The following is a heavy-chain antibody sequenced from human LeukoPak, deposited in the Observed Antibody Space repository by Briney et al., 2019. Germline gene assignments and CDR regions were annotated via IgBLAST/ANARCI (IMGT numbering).Heavy chain of an antibody. J-gene: IGHJ4*02. CDR3: ARNSYYYDSSGYSRFDY. V-gene: IGHV4-39*01. Sequence: SETLSLTCTVFGGSISSSSYYWGWIRQPPGKGLEWIGSIYYSGSTYYNPSLKSRVTISVDTSKNQFSLKPSSVTAADTAVYYCARNSYYYDSSGYSRFDYWGQGTLVTVSS. D-gene: IGHD3-22*01. CDR2: IYYSGST. CDR1: GGSISSSSYY.